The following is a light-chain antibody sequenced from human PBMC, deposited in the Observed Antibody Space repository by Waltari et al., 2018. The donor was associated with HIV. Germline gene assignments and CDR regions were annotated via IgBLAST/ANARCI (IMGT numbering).Light chain of an antibody. CDR1: QSISTY. CDR3: QQSYSTPRT. Sequence: DIQMTQSPSSLSASVGDRVTITCRASQSISTYLNWYQQKPGKAPKILVYSAFNLQSGVPSRFSGGGSGTDFTLTISTLQPEDFATYYCQQSYSTPRTFGQGTKVEIK. J-gene: IGKJ1*01. CDR2: SAF. V-gene: IGKV1-39*01.